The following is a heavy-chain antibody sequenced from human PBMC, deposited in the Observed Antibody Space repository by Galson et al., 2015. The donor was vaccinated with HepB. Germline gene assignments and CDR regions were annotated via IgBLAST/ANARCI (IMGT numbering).Heavy chain of an antibody. D-gene: IGHD3-16*01. CDR3: VKEGSWFGGDWFDP. CDR2: INGRGSTR. J-gene: IGHJ5*02. Sequence: SLRLSCAGSGFIFRHHAMAWLRQAPGKGLEWVSGINGRGSTRSYSDAVKGRFSISRDNSKDIVFLQMDNLRAEDTAVYYCVKEGSWFGGDWFDPWGQGALVTVS. V-gene: IGHV3-23*01. CDR1: GFIFRHHA.